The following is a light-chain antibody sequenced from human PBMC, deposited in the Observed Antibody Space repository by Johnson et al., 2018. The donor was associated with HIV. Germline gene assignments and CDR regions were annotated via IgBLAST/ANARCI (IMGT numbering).Light chain of an antibody. CDR2: DNN. Sequence: QSILTQPPSVSAAPGQKVTISCSGSSSNIGNNYVSWYQQLPGTAPKLLIYDNNKRPSGIPDRFSGSKSGTSATLGITGLQTGDEADYYCGTWDSNLSAVYVFGTGANVPVL. J-gene: IGLJ1*01. V-gene: IGLV1-51*01. CDR3: GTWDSNLSAVYV. CDR1: SSNIGNNY.